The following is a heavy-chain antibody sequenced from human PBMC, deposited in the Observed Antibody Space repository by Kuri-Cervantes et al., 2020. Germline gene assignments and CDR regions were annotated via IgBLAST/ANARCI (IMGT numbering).Heavy chain of an antibody. D-gene: IGHD2-21*01. CDR1: GFTFSYFW. CDR3: VKDVAT. Sequence: GGSLRLSCTASGFTFSYFWMHWVRQAPGKGLVWVSRIDNDGNNIAYADSVKGRFTISRDNAKNTLYLQVNSLRAEDAAVYYCVKDVATWGQGTLVTVSS. V-gene: IGHV3-74*01. CDR2: IDNDGNNI. J-gene: IGHJ5*02.